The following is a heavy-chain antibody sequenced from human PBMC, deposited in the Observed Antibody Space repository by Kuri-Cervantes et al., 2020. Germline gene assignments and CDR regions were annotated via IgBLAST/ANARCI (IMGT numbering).Heavy chain of an antibody. CDR3: ARAHRYGDYVVDY. CDR2: IYPGDSDT. CDR1: GNSFTNYW. Sequence: KVSCKGSGNSFTNYWIAWVRQMPGKGLEWMGIIYPGDSDTKYSPSFEGQVTISADKSISTAYLQWGSLKASDTAIYYCARAHRYGDYVVDYWGQGTQVTVSS. J-gene: IGHJ4*02. V-gene: IGHV5-51*01. D-gene: IGHD4-17*01.